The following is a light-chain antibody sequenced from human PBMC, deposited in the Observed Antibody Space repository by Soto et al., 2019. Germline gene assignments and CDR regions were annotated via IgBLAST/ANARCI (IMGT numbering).Light chain of an antibody. CDR1: QSVSNN. Sequence: EIVMTQSPATLSVSPGERATLSCRASQSVSNNLAWYQVKPGQAPRLLIYVASTRATGIPARLSGSGSGTEFTLTISSLQSEDFAVYYCQQYSHWPPLTFGGGTKV. CDR2: VAS. J-gene: IGKJ4*01. V-gene: IGKV3-15*01. CDR3: QQYSHWPPLT.